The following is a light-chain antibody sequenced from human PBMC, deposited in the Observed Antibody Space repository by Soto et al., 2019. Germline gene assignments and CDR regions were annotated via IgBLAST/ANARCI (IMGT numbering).Light chain of an antibody. CDR3: SSYTSSSTLGVV. J-gene: IGLJ2*01. Sequence: QSVLTQPASVSGSPGQSITISCTGTSSDVCGYNYVSWYQQHPGKAPKLMIYEVSNRPSGVSNRFSGSKSGNTASLTISGLQAEDEADYFCSSYTSSSTLGVVFGGGTKLTVL. CDR2: EVS. CDR1: SSDVCGYNY. V-gene: IGLV2-14*01.